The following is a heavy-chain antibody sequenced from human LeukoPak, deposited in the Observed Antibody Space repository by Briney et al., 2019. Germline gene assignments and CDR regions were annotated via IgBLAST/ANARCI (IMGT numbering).Heavy chain of an antibody. Sequence: PGGSLRLSCAASGFTFSSYGMHWVRQTPGKGLEYVSAISSNGHSTFYANSVKGRFTISRDNSKNTLYLQMNSLRAEDTAVYYCARGPTYYYDSSGHTSGDYWGQGTLVTVSS. J-gene: IGHJ4*02. CDR1: GFTFSSYG. V-gene: IGHV3-64*01. D-gene: IGHD3-22*01. CDR2: ISSNGHST. CDR3: ARGPTYYYDSSGHTSGDY.